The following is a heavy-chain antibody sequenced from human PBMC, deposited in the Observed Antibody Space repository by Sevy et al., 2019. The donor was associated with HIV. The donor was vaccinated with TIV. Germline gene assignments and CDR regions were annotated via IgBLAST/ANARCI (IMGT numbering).Heavy chain of an antibody. J-gene: IGHJ3*02. Sequence: ASVKVSCKASGYTFTNYAMNWVRQAPGQGLQWMGCINTNTGNPTYAQAFTGRFVFSLDTSVSTSYLQISSLKAGDTAVYYCTRGFIGYNSGDAFDIWGQGTMVTVSS. CDR3: TRGFIGYNSGDAFDI. CDR2: INTNTGNP. D-gene: IGHD5-12*01. CDR1: GYTFTNYA. V-gene: IGHV7-4-1*02.